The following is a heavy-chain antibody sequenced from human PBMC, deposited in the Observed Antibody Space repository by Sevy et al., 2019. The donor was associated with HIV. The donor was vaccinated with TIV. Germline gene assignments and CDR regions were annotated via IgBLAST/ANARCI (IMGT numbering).Heavy chain of an antibody. D-gene: IGHD2-2*01. CDR2: IKSKTDGGRT. J-gene: IGHJ6*02. CDR1: GLSFTSAW. Sequence: GGSLRLSCAASGLSFTSAWMSWVRQAPGKGLEWVGRIKSKTDGGRTDYPAPVRGRFTISRDDSNNTLYLQMNSLETEDTAVYYCTTTLSTAHYMVVWDQGTTVTVSS. V-gene: IGHV3-15*01. CDR3: TTTLSTAHYMVV.